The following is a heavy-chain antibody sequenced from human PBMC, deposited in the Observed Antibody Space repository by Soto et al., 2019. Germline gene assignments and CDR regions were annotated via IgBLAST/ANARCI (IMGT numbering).Heavy chain of an antibody. CDR2: ISGSGANT. D-gene: IGHD5-12*01. CDR1: GFTFSSYA. V-gene: IGHV3-23*01. Sequence: EVQLLESGGGLVQPGGSLRLSCAASGFTFSSYAMTWARQAPGKWLEWVSAISGSGANTYYADSVKGRFTISRDNSKNTLYLQMNSLRAEDTAIYYCTRQPGYSGYGYPYYMDVWGKGTTVTVSS. J-gene: IGHJ6*03. CDR3: TRQPGYSGYGYPYYMDV.